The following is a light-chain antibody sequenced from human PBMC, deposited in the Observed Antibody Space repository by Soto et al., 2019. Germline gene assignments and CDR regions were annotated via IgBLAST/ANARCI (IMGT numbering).Light chain of an antibody. Sequence: QSVLTQPASVSGFPGQSITISCTGTSSDVGGYNSVSWYQHHPGKAPKLILYDVVDRPSGFSYRFSGSTCVHTASLTISWLQAVDEADYYCSSYTSSSTNVFGTGTKVPVL. J-gene: IGLJ1*01. CDR3: SSYTSSSTNV. CDR1: SSDVGGYNS. CDR2: DVV. V-gene: IGLV2-14*03.